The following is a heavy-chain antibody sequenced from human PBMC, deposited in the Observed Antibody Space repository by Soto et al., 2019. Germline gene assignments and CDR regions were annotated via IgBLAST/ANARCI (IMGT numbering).Heavy chain of an antibody. CDR2: ISSSSSYI. J-gene: IGHJ3*02. D-gene: IGHD5-12*01. CDR3: AREDGIGSYILATISAIHI. V-gene: IGHV3-21*01. Sequence: GGSLRLSCAASGFTFSSYSMNWVRQAPGEGLEWVSSISSSSSYIYYADSVKGRFTISRDNAKNSLYLQMNSLRAEDTAVYYCAREDGIGSYILATISAIHISGQATIVTVSS. CDR1: GFTFSSYS.